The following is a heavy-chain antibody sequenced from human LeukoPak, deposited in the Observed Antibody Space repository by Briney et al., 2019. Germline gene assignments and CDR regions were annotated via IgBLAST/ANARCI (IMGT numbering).Heavy chain of an antibody. V-gene: IGHV3-74*01. D-gene: IGHD2-2*02. Sequence: PGGSLRLSCAASGFTFSSYWMHWVRQAPGKGLVWVSRINSDGSSTSYADSVKGRFTISRDNAKNTLYLQMNSLRAEDTAVYYCAKSSEKYCSSTSCYILPDYWGQGTLVTVSS. J-gene: IGHJ4*02. CDR3: AKSSEKYCSSTSCYILPDY. CDR2: INSDGSST. CDR1: GFTFSSYW.